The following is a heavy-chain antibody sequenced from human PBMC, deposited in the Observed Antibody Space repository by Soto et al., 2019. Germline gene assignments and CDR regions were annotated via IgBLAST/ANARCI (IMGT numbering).Heavy chain of an antibody. CDR3: AKWHAYNYDSLAFSGFDC. J-gene: IGHJ4*02. Sequence: LRLSCVASGFTFSSYAMTWVRQAPGKGLEWVSAISGGDGSPSYADSVKGRFTISRDNSKNTLYLHMNSLRADDTAACYCAKWHAYNYDSLAFSGFDCWGQGTQVTVSS. V-gene: IGHV3-23*01. CDR2: ISGGDGSP. CDR1: GFTFSSYA. D-gene: IGHD3-16*01.